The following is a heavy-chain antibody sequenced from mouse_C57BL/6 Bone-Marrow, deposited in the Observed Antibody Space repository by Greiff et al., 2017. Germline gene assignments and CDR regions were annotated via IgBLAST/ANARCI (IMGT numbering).Heavy chain of an antibody. D-gene: IGHD2-3*01. V-gene: IGHV5-6*02. J-gene: IGHJ4*01. CDR3: ERQNGYYGAMDY. CDR1: GFTFSSYG. Sequence: EVMLVESGGDLVKPGGSLKLSCAASGFTFSSYGMSWVRQTPDKRLEWVATISSGGSYTYYPDSVKGRFTISRDNAKNTLYLQMSSLKSEDTAMYYCERQNGYYGAMDYWGQGTTVTVSS. CDR2: ISSGGSYT.